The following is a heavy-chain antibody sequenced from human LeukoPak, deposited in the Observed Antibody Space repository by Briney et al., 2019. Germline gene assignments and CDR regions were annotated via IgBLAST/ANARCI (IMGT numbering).Heavy chain of an antibody. J-gene: IGHJ4*02. CDR2: IYYTGST. Sequence: PSETLSLTCTVSGGSISSYFWSWIRQPPGKGLEWIGYIYYTGSTDYNPSLKSRVTISVDTSKNQFSLNLRSVTAAGTAVYYCARPYSGHDLVSYDYWGQGTLVTVSS. V-gene: IGHV4-59*08. CDR1: GGSISSYF. D-gene: IGHD5-12*01. CDR3: ARPYSGHDLVSYDY.